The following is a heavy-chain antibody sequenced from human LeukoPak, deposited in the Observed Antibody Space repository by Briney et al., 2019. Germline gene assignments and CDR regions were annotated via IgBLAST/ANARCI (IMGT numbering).Heavy chain of an antibody. D-gene: IGHD1-7*01. J-gene: IGHJ4*02. CDR3: ARSPRNRNYLDDY. Sequence: ASVKVSCKASGYTFTGYYMHWVRQAPGQGLEWMGWINPNSGGTNYAQKFQGRVTMTRDTSISTAYMELSRLRSDDTAVYYCARSPRNRNYLDDYWGQGTLVTVSS. V-gene: IGHV1-2*02. CDR1: GYTFTGYY. CDR2: INPNSGGT.